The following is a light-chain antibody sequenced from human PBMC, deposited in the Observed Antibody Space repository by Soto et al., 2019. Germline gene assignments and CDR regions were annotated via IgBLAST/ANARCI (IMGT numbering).Light chain of an antibody. J-gene: IGKJ4*01. Sequence: EIALTQSPATLSLSPGERATLSCRASQSVSRYLAWYQQKPGQAPRLLIYDASNRATGIPARFSGSGSGTEFTLTISSLQSEDFAVYYCQQYNNWPLTFGGGTKVDIK. V-gene: IGKV3-11*01. CDR2: DAS. CDR1: QSVSRY. CDR3: QQYNNWPLT.